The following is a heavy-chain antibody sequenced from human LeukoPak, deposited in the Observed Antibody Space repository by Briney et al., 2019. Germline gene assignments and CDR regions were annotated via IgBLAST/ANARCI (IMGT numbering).Heavy chain of an antibody. CDR2: ISGSGGST. D-gene: IGHD4-23*01. J-gene: IGHJ6*03. CDR3: AKVGGNPPFYNYYYMDV. Sequence: GGSLRLSCAASGFTFSSYAISWVRQAPGKWLEWVSAISGSGGSTYYADSVKGRFTISRDNSKNTLYLQMNSLRAEDTAVYYCAKVGGNPPFYNYYYMDVWGKGTTVTVSS. CDR1: GFTFSSYA. V-gene: IGHV3-23*01.